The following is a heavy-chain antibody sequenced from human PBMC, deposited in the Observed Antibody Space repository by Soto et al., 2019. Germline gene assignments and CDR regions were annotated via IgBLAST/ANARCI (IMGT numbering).Heavy chain of an antibody. Sequence: ASVKVSCKASGYLFTAYSMHWVRLAPGQGLEWMGVVNPSGGSTKYAQNFQGRVTMTRDTSTTTIYMELSSLRSDDTAIYYCAREENCSGGTCYSEYFHRRGQGTLVTVSS. D-gene: IGHD2-15*01. CDR1: GYLFTAYS. CDR3: AREENCSGGTCYSEYFHR. V-gene: IGHV1-46*01. J-gene: IGHJ1*01. CDR2: VNPSGGST.